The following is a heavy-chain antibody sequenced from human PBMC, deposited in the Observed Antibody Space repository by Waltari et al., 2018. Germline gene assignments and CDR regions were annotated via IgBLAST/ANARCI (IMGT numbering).Heavy chain of an antibody. Sequence: EVQLVESGGGLVQPGGSLSLSCAASGFSFSISAMPWVLQATGKGLEYGSDIRSNWVSTYYANSMKGRLSISRDNSKNTLYLQRGSLRAEDMAVYYCARSPDQPDSLDYYMDVWGKGTTVTVSS. J-gene: IGHJ6*03. D-gene: IGHD2-21*01. CDR1: GFSFSISA. CDR2: IRSNWVST. V-gene: IGHV3-64*01. CDR3: ARSPDQPDSLDYYMDV.